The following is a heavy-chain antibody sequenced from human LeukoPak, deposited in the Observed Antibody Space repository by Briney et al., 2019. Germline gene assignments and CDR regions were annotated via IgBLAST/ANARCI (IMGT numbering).Heavy chain of an antibody. D-gene: IGHD2-15*01. J-gene: IGHJ4*02. V-gene: IGHV4-34*01. CDR1: GGSFSGYY. CDR2: INHSGST. CDR3: ARRWYSFYFDY. Sequence: PSETLSLTCAVYGGSFSGYYWSWIRQPPGKGLEWIGEINHSGSTNYNPSLKSRVTISVDTSKHQFSLKLSSVTAADTAVYYCARRWYSFYFDYWGQGTLVTVSS.